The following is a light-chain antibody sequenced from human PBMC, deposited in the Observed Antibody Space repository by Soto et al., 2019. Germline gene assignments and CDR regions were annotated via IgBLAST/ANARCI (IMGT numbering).Light chain of an antibody. V-gene: IGKV3-20*01. J-gene: IGKJ1*01. CDR1: QSVSSSY. CDR3: QHYGRSPWT. CDR2: GAS. Sequence: EIVLTQSPGTLSLSPGERATLSCRASQSVSSSYLAWFQQKPGQAPRLLIYGASNRATGIPDRFSGSGSGTDFTLTISRLEPEDFAVYYCQHYGRSPWTFGQGTKVDIK.